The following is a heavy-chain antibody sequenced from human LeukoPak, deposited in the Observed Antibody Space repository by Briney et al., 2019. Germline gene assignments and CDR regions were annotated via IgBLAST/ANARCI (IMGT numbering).Heavy chain of an antibody. CDR3: ARGVYNYGGHNWFDP. Sequence: PLETLSLTCTVSGGSISNSNYHWGWIRQPPGKGLGWIGSIYYSGSTYYNPSLKSRVTISVDTSKNQFSLKLSSVTAADTAVYYCARGVYNYGGHNWFDPWGQGTLVTVSS. CDR1: GGSISNSNYH. CDR2: IYYSGST. V-gene: IGHV4-39*07. D-gene: IGHD5-18*01. J-gene: IGHJ5*02.